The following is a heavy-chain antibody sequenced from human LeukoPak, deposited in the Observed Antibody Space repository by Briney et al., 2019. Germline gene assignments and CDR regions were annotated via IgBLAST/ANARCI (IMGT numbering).Heavy chain of an antibody. CDR1: GYTFTSYG. Sequence: GASVKVSCKASGYTFTSYGISWVRQAPGQGLEWMGWISAYNGNTNYAQKLQGRVTMTRDMSTSTVYMELSSLRSEDTAVYYCARGRAGTRDGSYYYWGQGTLVTVSS. V-gene: IGHV1-18*01. D-gene: IGHD1-26*01. CDR2: ISAYNGNT. J-gene: IGHJ4*02. CDR3: ARGRAGTRDGSYYY.